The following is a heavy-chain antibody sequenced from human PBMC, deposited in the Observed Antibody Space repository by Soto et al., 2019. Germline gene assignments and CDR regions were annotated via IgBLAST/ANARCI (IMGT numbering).Heavy chain of an antibody. J-gene: IGHJ4*02. CDR1: GDSISSNSAA. Sequence: SQTLSLTCAISGDSISSNSAAWNWIRQSPSRGFGWLGRTYYRSRWYHDYAVSVKSRIIINPDTSKNQVSLQLNSVTPDDTAVYYCASYRYDYWGQGTVVTVSS. V-gene: IGHV6-1*01. CDR2: TYYRSRWYH. D-gene: IGHD4-4*01. CDR3: ASYRYDY.